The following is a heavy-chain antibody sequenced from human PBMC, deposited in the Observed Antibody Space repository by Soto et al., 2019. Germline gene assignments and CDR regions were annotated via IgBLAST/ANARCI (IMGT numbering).Heavy chain of an antibody. J-gene: IGHJ6*02. Sequence: QVQLQESGPGLVKPSQTLSLTCTVSGGSISSGGYYWSWIRQHPGKGLEWIGYIYYSGSTYYNPSLNSRGTISADTSKNQFSLKLSSVTAADTAVYYCARDIQYSRLFYGMDVWGQGTTVTVSS. D-gene: IGHD6-13*01. V-gene: IGHV4-31*03. CDR3: ARDIQYSRLFYGMDV. CDR2: IYYSGST. CDR1: GGSISSGGYY.